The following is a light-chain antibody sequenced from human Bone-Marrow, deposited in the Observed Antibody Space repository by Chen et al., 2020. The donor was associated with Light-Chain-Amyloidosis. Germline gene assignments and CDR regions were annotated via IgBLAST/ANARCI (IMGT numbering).Light chain of an antibody. V-gene: IGLV3-21*02. J-gene: IGLJ3*02. Sequence: SYVLXXPSSVSVAPGQTATIAGGGNNIGATMVHCSQQTPGRAPLLVVDVEGNRPPGIPEGLSGSNSGNTATLTISRVEAGDEADYYCQVWXRSSDRPVFGGGTKLTVL. CDR1: NIGATM. CDR2: VEG. CDR3: QVWXRSSDRPV.